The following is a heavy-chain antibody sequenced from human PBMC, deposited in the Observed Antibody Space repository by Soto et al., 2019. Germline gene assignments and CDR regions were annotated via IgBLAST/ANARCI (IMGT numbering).Heavy chain of an antibody. CDR1: GFTFSSYT. CDR2: VSTTSSYI. J-gene: IGHJ6*02. CDR3: EREGLWFGENYGLDV. D-gene: IGHD3-10*01. Sequence: GGSLRLSCAASGFTFSSYTMNWVRQAPRKGLEWVSSVSTTSSYIYYADSVKGRFTISRDNAKNSLYLHMNSLRAEDTAVYYCEREGLWFGENYGLDVWGQGTSVTVSS. V-gene: IGHV3-21*01.